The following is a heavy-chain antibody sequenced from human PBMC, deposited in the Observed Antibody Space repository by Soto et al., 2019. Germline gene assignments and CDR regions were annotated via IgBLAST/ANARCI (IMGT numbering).Heavy chain of an antibody. J-gene: IGHJ5*02. V-gene: IGHV2-5*02. CDR1: GFSLSTSGAS. Sequence: QITLKESGPTLVKPTQTLTLTCTFSGFSLSTSGASVGWIRQPPGKALQWLALIYWDDDKRYSPSLKSRLTTPNATSKNQVVLTMTNMAPVDTATYYCAHSPGGSSWYLPFYPWGQGTLVTVSS. CDR3: AHSPGGSSWYLPFYP. D-gene: IGHD6-13*01. CDR2: IYWDDDK.